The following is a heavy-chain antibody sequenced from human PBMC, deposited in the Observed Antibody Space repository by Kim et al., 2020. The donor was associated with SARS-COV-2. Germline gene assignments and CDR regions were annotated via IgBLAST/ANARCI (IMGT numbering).Heavy chain of an antibody. V-gene: IGHV4-39*01. Sequence: LKSRVTISVDTSKNQFSLKLSSVTAADTAVYYCARRDYGSGSYYKGYFDYWGQGTLVTVSS. J-gene: IGHJ4*02. CDR3: ARRDYGSGSYYKGYFDY. D-gene: IGHD3-10*01.